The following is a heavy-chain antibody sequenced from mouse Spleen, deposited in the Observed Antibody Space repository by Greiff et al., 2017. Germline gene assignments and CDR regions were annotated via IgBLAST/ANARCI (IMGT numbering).Heavy chain of an antibody. CDR2: IRSKSNNYAT. CDR1: GFSFNTYA. V-gene: IGHV10-1*01. Sequence: EVMLVESGGGLVQPKGSLKLSCAASGFSFNTYAMNWVRQAPGKGLEWVARIRSKSNNYATYYADSVKARFTISRDDSESMLYLQMINLKTEDTAMYYCVRFDYYFDYWGQGTTLTVSS. CDR3: VRFDYYFDY. J-gene: IGHJ2*01.